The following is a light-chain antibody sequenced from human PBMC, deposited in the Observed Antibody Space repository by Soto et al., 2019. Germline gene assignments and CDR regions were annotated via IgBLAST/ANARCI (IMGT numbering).Light chain of an antibody. J-gene: IGLJ2*01. CDR2: TDS. CDR3: VAWDDSLNGPL. CDR1: SSNIGSNT. Sequence: QPVLTQPPSASGTPGQVVTISCSGSSSNIGSNTVNWYHHLPGTAPKLLIYTDSLRPSGVPGRFTAFKSGTSASLAISGLQSEDEADYYCVAWDDSLNGPLFGGGTKLTVL. V-gene: IGLV1-44*01.